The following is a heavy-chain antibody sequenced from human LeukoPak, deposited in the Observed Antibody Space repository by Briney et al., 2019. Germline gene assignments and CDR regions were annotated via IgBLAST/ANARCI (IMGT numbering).Heavy chain of an antibody. D-gene: IGHD3-9*01. CDR3: TTMGRYFDENDY. CDR1: GFTFSSCA. J-gene: IGHJ4*02. CDR2: ISGSGGST. V-gene: IGHV3-23*01. Sequence: QPGGSLRLSCAASGFTFSSCAMSWVRQAPGKGLEWVLAISGSGGSTYYADSVKGRFTISRDNSKNTLYLQMNSLRAEDTAVYYCTTMGRYFDENDYWGQGTLVTVSS.